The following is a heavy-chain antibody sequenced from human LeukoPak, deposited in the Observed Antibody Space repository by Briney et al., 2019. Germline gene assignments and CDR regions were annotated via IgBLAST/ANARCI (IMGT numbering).Heavy chain of an antibody. D-gene: IGHD6-6*01. CDR2: TNHSGTT. CDR3: ARAGFALAPHRGTPFDY. V-gene: IGHV4-34*01. Sequence: SETLSLTCAVYGGSFSGYYWSWIRQPPGKGLGWIGDTNHSGTTNYNSSLKSRATISVDTSRNQFSLKLSSVTAADTAVYYCARAGFALAPHRGTPFDYWGQGTLVTVSS. CDR1: GGSFSGYY. J-gene: IGHJ4*02.